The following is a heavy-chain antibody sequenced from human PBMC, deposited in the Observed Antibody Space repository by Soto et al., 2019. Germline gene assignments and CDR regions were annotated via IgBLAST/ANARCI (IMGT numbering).Heavy chain of an antibody. J-gene: IGHJ6*02. CDR1: GGTFSSYA. Sequence: ASVKVSCKASGGTFSSYAISWVRQAPGQGLEWMRGIIPIFGTANYAQKFQGRVTITADESTSTAYMELSSLRSEDTAVYYCARSPSGYSYGFYYYYGMDVWGQGTTVTVSS. V-gene: IGHV1-69*13. D-gene: IGHD5-18*01. CDR3: ARSPSGYSYGFYYYYGMDV. CDR2: IIPIFGTA.